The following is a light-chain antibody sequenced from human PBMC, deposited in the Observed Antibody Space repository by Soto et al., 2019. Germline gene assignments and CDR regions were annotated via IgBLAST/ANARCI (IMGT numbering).Light chain of an antibody. CDR1: SSHIGSSNL. CDR2: EVT. V-gene: IGLV2-14*02. CDR3: SSYTSSNTLV. Sequence: QSVLTQPASVSGSPGQSITISCTASSSHIGSSNLVSWYQHHSGKAPKLIIYEVTNRPSGVSNRFSGSKSGSTASLTISGLQAEDEADYYCSSYTSSNTLVFGTGTKLTVL. J-gene: IGLJ1*01.